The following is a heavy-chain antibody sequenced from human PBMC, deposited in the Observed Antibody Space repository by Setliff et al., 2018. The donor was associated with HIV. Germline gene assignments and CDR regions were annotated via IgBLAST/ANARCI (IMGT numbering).Heavy chain of an antibody. CDR3: TGDYNSGSHRFDY. J-gene: IGHJ4*02. CDR2: IYYSGRN. D-gene: IGHD3-10*01. V-gene: IGHV4-39*01. CDR1: GDSIRRGNYY. Sequence: PSETLSLTCTVSGDSIRRGNYYWGWIRQPPGKGLEWIGIIYYSGRNYYNPSLKSRVTISVDTSKNQFSLKLTSVTAADAAVYYCTGDYNSGSHRFDYWGQGTPVTVSS.